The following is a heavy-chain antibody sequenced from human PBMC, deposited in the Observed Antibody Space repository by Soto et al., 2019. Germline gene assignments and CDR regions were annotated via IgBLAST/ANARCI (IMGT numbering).Heavy chain of an antibody. Sequence: GASVKVSCKASGYTFTSYAMHWVRQAPGQRLEWMGWINAGNGNTKYSQKFQGRVTITRDTSASTAYMELSSLRSEDTAVYYCARDWVDYDILTGYYISGSVNNWFDPWGQGTLVTVSS. J-gene: IGHJ5*02. V-gene: IGHV1-3*01. D-gene: IGHD3-9*01. CDR3: ARDWVDYDILTGYYISGSVNNWFDP. CDR1: GYTFTSYA. CDR2: INAGNGNT.